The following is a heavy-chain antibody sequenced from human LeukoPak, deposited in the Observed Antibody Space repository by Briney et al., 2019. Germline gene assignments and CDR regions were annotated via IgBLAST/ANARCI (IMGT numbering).Heavy chain of an antibody. D-gene: IGHD3-9*01. CDR1: GGSISSYY. V-gene: IGHV4-59*12. J-gene: IGHJ4*02. Sequence: PSETLSLTCTVSGGSISSYYWSWIRQPPGKGLEWIGYIYYSGSTNYNPSLKSRVTISVDTSKNQFSLKLSSVTAADTAVYYCARGQRIRYFDHWGQGTLVTVSS. CDR2: IYYSGST. CDR3: ARGQRIRYFDH.